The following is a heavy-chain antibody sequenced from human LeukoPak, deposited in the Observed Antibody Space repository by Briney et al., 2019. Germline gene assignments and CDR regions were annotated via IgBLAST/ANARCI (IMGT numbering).Heavy chain of an antibody. J-gene: IGHJ3*02. CDR2: INAGNGNT. CDR1: GYTFTSYA. CDR3: ARDPLGGYCSSTSCYGAFDI. V-gene: IGHV1-3*01. Sequence: ASVKVSCKASGYTFTSYAMHWVRQAPGQRLEWMGWINAGNGNTKYSQKFQGRVTITRDTSASTAYMGLSSLRSEDTAVYYCARDPLGGYCSSTSCYGAFDIWGQGTMVTVSS. D-gene: IGHD2-2*01.